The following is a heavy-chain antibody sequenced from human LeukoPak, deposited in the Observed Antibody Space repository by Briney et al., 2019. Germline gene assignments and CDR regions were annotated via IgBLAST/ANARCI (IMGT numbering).Heavy chain of an antibody. Sequence: SETLSLTCTVSGGSISSSSYYWGWIRQPPGKGLEWIGSIYYSGNTYYDPSLKSRVTISIDRSKNQFSLRLSSVTAADTAIYYCAREPMVRGLIGYFDSCGQGTLVTVSS. J-gene: IGHJ5*01. D-gene: IGHD3-10*01. CDR1: GGSISSSSYY. CDR2: IYYSGNT. V-gene: IGHV4-39*07. CDR3: AREPMVRGLIGYFDS.